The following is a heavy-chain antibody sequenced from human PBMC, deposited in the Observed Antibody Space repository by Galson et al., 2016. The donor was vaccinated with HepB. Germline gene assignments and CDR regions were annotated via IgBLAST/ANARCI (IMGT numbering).Heavy chain of an antibody. CDR2: FHYSGRT. Sequence: SETLSLTCTVSGGSIISAHYSWGWIRQPPGKGLEWMGSFHYSGRTDYNPSLRGRVTISADTSKNQFFLKVTSVTVADTAMYFCASPARGTHYGEYFVTWGPGTLVTVFS. CDR1: GGSIISAHYS. D-gene: IGHD3-9*01. V-gene: IGHV4-39*01. CDR3: ASPARGTHYGEYFVT. J-gene: IGHJ4*02.